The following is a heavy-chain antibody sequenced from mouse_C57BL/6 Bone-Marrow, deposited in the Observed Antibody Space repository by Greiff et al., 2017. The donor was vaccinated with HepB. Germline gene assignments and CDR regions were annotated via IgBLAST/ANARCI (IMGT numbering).Heavy chain of an antibody. J-gene: IGHJ4*01. D-gene: IGHD1-1*01. Sequence: EVHLVESEGGLVQPGSSMKLSCTASGFTFSDYYMAWVRQVPEKGLEWVANINYDGSSTYYLDSLKSRFIISRDNAKNILYLQMSSLKSEDTATYYCARTPTVVAPYAMDYWGQGTSVTVSS. CDR1: GFTFSDYY. V-gene: IGHV5-16*01. CDR2: INYDGSST. CDR3: ARTPTVVAPYAMDY.